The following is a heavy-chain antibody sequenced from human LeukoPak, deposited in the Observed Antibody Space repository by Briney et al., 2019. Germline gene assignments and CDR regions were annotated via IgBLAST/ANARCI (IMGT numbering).Heavy chain of an antibody. J-gene: IGHJ4*02. CDR1: GYTFTSYY. V-gene: IGHV1-46*01. Sequence: ASVKVSCKASGYTFTSYYMHWVRQAPGQGLEWMGIINPSGGSTSYAQKFRGRVTMTRDTSTSTVYMELSSLRSEDTAVYYCARVRGGYCSSTSCYLDYWGQGTLVTVSS. D-gene: IGHD2-2*01. CDR2: INPSGGST. CDR3: ARVRGGYCSSTSCYLDY.